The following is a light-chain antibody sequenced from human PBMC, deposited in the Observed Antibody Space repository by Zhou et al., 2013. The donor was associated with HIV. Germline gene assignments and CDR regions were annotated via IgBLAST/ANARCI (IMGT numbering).Light chain of an antibody. CDR3: MQALQTPPT. CDR1: RSLLNSHDGDIY. Sequence: DIVLTQPPLSLPVAPGEAASISCRSSRSLLNSHDGDIYLDWYVQKPGQTPQLLMYSVSRRASGVPDRFSGSGSGTDFTLKINNMESEDVGVYYCMQALQTPPTFGPGTKVDIK. CDR2: SVS. V-gene: IGKV2-40*01. J-gene: IGKJ3*01.